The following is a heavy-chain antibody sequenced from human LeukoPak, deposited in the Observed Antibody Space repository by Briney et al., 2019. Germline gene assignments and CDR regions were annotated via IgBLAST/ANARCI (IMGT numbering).Heavy chain of an antibody. CDR3: ARVVRSLTTVILDY. Sequence: PSETLSLTCTVSGGSISSYYWSWLRQPPGKGLEWIGYIYYSGSTNYNPSLKSRVTISVDTSKNQFSLKLSSVTAADTAVYYCARVVRSLTTVILDYWGQGTLVTVSS. J-gene: IGHJ4*02. CDR2: IYYSGST. D-gene: IGHD4-17*01. V-gene: IGHV4-59*01. CDR1: GGSISSYY.